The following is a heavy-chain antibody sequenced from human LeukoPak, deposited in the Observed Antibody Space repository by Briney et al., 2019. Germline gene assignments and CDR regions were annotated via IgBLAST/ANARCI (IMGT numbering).Heavy chain of an antibody. CDR1: GFTSTNYA. CDR3: VKGAYDYIEMGYFDS. J-gene: IGHJ4*02. V-gene: IGHV3-23*01. D-gene: IGHD5-12*01. Sequence: QSGGSLRLSCAASGFTSTNYAMNWVRQAPGKGLEWGSIVMGSSGSTDYADSVKGRFTISRDNSKNMVFLQMNSLRPEDTAIYYCVKGAYDYIEMGYFDSWGQGTLVIVSS. CDR2: VMGSSGST.